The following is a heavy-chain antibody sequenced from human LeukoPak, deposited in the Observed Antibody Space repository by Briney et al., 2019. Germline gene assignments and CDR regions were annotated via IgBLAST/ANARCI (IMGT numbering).Heavy chain of an antibody. CDR2: TYYRSERYN. CDR1: GDSVSSNSAD. CDR3: ARGDISGYYAFDS. J-gene: IGHJ3*02. D-gene: IGHD3-22*01. V-gene: IGHV6-1*01. Sequence: SQTLSLTCVISGDSVSSNSADWNWVRQPPSRGLEWLGRTYYRSERYNDYAVSGKSRITLNPDTSQNQLSLQLNSVTPEDTAVYDCARGDISGYYAFDSWGQGTMVTVSS.